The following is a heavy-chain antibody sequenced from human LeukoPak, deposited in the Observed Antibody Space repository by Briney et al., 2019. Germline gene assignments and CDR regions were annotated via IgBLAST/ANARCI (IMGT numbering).Heavy chain of an antibody. V-gene: IGHV4-39*07. J-gene: IGHJ6*03. Sequence: PSETVSLTCTVSGGSISSSSYYWGWIRQPPGKGLEWIGSIYYSGSTYYNPSLKSRVTISIDSSKNQFSLKLSSVTAADTAVYYCARVPGVWYDFWSGINYYYYMDVWGKGTTVTVSS. CDR3: ARVPGVWYDFWSGINYYYYMDV. D-gene: IGHD3-3*01. CDR1: GGSISSSSYY. CDR2: IYYSGST.